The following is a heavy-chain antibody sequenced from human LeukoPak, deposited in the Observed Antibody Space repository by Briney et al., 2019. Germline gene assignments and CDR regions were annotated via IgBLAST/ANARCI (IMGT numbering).Heavy chain of an antibody. Sequence: SETLSLTCAVYGGSFSGYYWSWIRQPPGKGLEWIGEINHSGSTNYNPSLKSRVTISVGTSKNQFSLKLSSVTAADTAVYYCARGLNYDFWSGYYTPSPRFDYWGQGTLVTVSS. CDR1: GGSFSGYY. D-gene: IGHD3-3*01. J-gene: IGHJ4*02. CDR2: INHSGST. CDR3: ARGLNYDFWSGYYTPSPRFDY. V-gene: IGHV4-34*01.